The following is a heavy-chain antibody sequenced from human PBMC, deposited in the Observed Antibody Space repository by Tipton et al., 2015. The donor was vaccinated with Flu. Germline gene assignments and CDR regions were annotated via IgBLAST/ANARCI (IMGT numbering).Heavy chain of an antibody. J-gene: IGHJ4*02. Sequence: QLVQSGAEMKKPGASVKVSCKASGYTFTGYYIHWVRQAPGQGLEWMGWISPDSGGTTYAQNFQGRVTMTTDTSVSTAYMDLIRLRSDDTAVYYCARVRFGSRTYWGQGTLVTVSS. CDR1: GYTFTGYY. CDR2: ISPDSGGT. V-gene: IGHV1-2*02. D-gene: IGHD6-13*01. CDR3: ARVRFGSRTY.